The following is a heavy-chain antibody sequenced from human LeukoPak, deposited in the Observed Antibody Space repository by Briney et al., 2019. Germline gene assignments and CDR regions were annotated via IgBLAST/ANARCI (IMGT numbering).Heavy chain of an antibody. D-gene: IGHD5-24*01. Sequence: ASVRVSCKASGYTFTSYGISWVRQAPGQGLEWMGWISAYNGNTNYAQKFQGRVTMTRDTSISTAYMELSRLRSDDTAVYYCARFEGRDGYNYVVYWGQGTLVTVSS. CDR2: ISAYNGNT. CDR3: ARFEGRDGYNYVVY. V-gene: IGHV1-18*01. J-gene: IGHJ4*02. CDR1: GYTFTSYG.